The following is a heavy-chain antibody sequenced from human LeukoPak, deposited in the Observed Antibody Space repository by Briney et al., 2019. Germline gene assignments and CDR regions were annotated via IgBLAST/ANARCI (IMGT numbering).Heavy chain of an antibody. CDR1: GFTFSDYA. D-gene: IGHD5-18*01. CDR3: AKARYSFDY. Sequence: GGSLRLSCAASGFTFSDYAMHWVRQAAGKGLEWVAVISKDGSDKFCADSVRGRFNISRDNSKNTLNLQMNSLRVEDTAVYYCAKARYSFDYWGQGILVTVSS. V-gene: IGHV3-30*04. CDR2: ISKDGSDK. J-gene: IGHJ4*02.